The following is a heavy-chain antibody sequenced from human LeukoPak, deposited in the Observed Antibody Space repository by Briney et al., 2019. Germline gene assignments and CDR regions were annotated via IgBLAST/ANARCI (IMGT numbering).Heavy chain of an antibody. D-gene: IGHD1-26*01. J-gene: IGHJ4*02. Sequence: AGGSLRLSCAASGFTFSNAWMNWVRQAPGKGLEWVSYISSSSSAIYYADSVKGRFTISRDNAKNSLNLQMNSLRDDDPAVYYCARDDMWAFDYWGQGTLVTVSS. V-gene: IGHV3-48*02. CDR3: ARDDMWAFDY. CDR1: GFTFSNAW. CDR2: ISSSSSAI.